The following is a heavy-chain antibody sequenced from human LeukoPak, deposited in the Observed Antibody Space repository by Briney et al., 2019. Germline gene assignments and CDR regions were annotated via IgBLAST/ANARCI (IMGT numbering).Heavy chain of an antibody. CDR2: TRYDGGNK. D-gene: IGHD1-26*01. CDR1: GFTFNNYG. J-gene: IGHJ5*02. CDR3: AREPCSGSRQGWFDP. Sequence: GGSLRLSCAASGFTFNNYGMHWVRQAPGKGLEWVAFTRYDGGNKYYADSVKGRFTISRDNPKNTLYLQMNGLRDEDTAVYYCAREPCSGSRQGWFDPWGQGTLVTVSS. V-gene: IGHV3-30*02.